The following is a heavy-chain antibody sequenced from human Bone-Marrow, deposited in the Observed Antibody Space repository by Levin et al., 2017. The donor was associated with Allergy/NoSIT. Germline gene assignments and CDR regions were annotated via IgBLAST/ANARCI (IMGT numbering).Heavy chain of an antibody. CDR1: GYSFTSYW. CDR2: IYHDDSDT. CDR3: ATRSPNIADFGDSDSLEI. J-gene: IGHJ3*02. V-gene: IGHV5-51*01. Sequence: KTGGSLRLSCKGSGYSFTSYWIAWVRQMPGKGLEWMGIIYHDDSDTRYSPSFQGQVIVSADKSISTAYLQWSSLKASDTSMYYCATRSPNIADFGDSDSLEIWGQGTMVTVSS. D-gene: IGHD4-17*01.